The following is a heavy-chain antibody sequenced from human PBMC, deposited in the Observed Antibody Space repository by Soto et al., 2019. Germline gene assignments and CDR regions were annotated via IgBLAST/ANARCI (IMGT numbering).Heavy chain of an antibody. CDR3: ARDQYCSSTSCYFYYYYYMDV. CDR1: GFTFSSYW. V-gene: IGHV3-7*01. D-gene: IGHD2-2*01. Sequence: GGSLRLSCAASGFTFSSYWMSWVRQAPGKGLEWVANIKQDGSEKYYVDSVKGRFTISRDNAKNSLYLQMNSLRAEDTAVYYCARDQYCSSTSCYFYYYYYMDVWGKGTTVTVSS. J-gene: IGHJ6*03. CDR2: IKQDGSEK.